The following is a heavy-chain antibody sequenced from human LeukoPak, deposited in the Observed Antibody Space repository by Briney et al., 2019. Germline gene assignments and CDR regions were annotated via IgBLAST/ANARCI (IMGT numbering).Heavy chain of an antibody. J-gene: IGHJ4*02. D-gene: IGHD3-10*01. CDR2: INPNSGGT. V-gene: IGHV1-2*02. Sequence: ASVKVSCKASGYTFTGYYMHWVRRAPGQGLEWMGWINPNSGGTSYPQKFQGRVTMTRDTSISTAYMELSRLTSDDTAVYYCARGKGVFGEFDFDYWGQGTLVTVSS. CDR1: GYTFTGYY. CDR3: ARGKGVFGEFDFDY.